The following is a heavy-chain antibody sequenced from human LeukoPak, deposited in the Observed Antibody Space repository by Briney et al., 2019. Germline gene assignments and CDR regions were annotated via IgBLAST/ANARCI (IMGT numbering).Heavy chain of an antibody. J-gene: IGHJ4*02. V-gene: IGHV3-30*03. CDR3: ASGGRWLQLLERSDY. D-gene: IGHD5-24*01. CDR2: LSYDGSNK. CDR1: GFTFSSYG. Sequence: GGSLRLSCAASGFTFSSYGMHWVRQAPGKGLEWVTFLSYDGSNKYYADSVKGRFTISRDNSKNTLNLQMNSLRAEDTAVYYCASGGRWLQLLERSDYWGQGTLVTVSS.